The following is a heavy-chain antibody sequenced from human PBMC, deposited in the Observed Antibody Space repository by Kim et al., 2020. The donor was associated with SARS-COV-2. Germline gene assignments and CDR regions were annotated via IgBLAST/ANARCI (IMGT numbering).Heavy chain of an antibody. CDR2: IYYSGST. Sequence: SETLSLTCTVSGGSISSYYWSWIRQPPGKGLEWIGYIYYSGSTNYNPSLKSRVTISVDTSKNQFSLKLSSVTAADTAVYYCARMTTVTTYYFDYWGQGTLGTVSS. CDR1: GGSISSYY. D-gene: IGHD4-17*01. CDR3: ARMTTVTTYYFDY. J-gene: IGHJ4*02. V-gene: IGHV4-59*08.